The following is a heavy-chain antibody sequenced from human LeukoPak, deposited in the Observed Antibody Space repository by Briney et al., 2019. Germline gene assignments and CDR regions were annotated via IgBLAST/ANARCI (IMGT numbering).Heavy chain of an antibody. J-gene: IGHJ4*02. CDR3: ARVTYSSGSNYFDY. D-gene: IGHD6-19*01. Sequence: ASVRVSCKASGYTFTNYYLHWVRQAPGQGLEWMGLITPSGGSTNYAQKFQGRVTMTRDTSTSTVYMELSSLRSEDTAVYYCARVTYSSGSNYFDYWGQGTLVTVSS. CDR1: GYTFTNYY. V-gene: IGHV1-46*01. CDR2: ITPSGGST.